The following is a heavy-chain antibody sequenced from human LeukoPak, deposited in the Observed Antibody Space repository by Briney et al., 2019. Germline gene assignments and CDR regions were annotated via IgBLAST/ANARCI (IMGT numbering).Heavy chain of an antibody. CDR3: ARYSSGWWGGDYYGMDV. J-gene: IGHJ6*02. CDR1: GFTFSSYS. V-gene: IGHV3-48*04. Sequence: GGSLRLSCAASGFTFSSYSMNWVRQAPGKGLEWVSYISSSSSTIYYADSVKGRFTISRDNAKNSLYLQMNSQRGEDTAVYYCARYSSGWWGGDYYGMDVWGQGTTVTVSS. CDR2: ISSSSSTI. D-gene: IGHD6-19*01.